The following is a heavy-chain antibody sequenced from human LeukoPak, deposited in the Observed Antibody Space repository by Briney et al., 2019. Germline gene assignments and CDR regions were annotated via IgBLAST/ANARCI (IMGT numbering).Heavy chain of an antibody. CDR1: GYTFTGYY. CDR2: INPNSGGT. J-gene: IGHJ4*02. Sequence: ASVKVSCKASGYTFTGYYMHWVRQAPGQGLGWMGWINPNSGGTNYAQKFQGRVTVTRDTSITTACMELSRLRSDDTAVYYCARARLSVPYYFDYWGQGSLVTVSS. CDR3: ARARLSVPYYFDY. D-gene: IGHD6-6*01. V-gene: IGHV1-2*02.